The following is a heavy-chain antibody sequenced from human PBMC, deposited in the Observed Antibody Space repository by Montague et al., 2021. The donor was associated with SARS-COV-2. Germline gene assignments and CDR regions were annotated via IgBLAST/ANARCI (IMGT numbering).Heavy chain of an antibody. J-gene: IGHJ2*01. CDR3: ARHVDPCGGNCRNWYLDL. CDR1: GGSISSNLFY. V-gene: IGHV4-39*01. CDR2: ISYTGST. D-gene: IGHD4-23*01. Sequence: SETLSLTCTVSGGSISSNLFYWGWIRQTPGKGLEWIGDISYTGSTYYNPSLRSRVTVAVDTSKNQFSLRLISLTAADTAMYYCARHVDPCGGNCRNWYLDLWGRGSLVTGSS.